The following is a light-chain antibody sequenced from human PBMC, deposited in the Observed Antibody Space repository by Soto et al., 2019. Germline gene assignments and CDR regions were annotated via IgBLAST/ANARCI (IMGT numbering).Light chain of an antibody. Sequence: SVLTQPPSVSAAPGQKVTISCSGSISNIGSNDVSWYQQLPGTAPKVLIYDNDKRPSGIPDRFSGSKSGTSATLGITGLQTGDEADYYCGTWDSSLSVGVFGGGTKVTVL. CDR1: ISNIGSND. V-gene: IGLV1-51*01. CDR3: GTWDSSLSVGV. CDR2: DND. J-gene: IGLJ3*02.